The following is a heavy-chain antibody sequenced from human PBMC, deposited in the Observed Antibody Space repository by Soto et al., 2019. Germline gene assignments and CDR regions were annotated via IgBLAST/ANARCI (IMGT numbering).Heavy chain of an antibody. CDR1: GGSISSGGYY. V-gene: IGHV4-31*03. Sequence: QVQLQESGPGLVKPSQTLSLTCTVSGGSISSGGYYWSWIRQHPGKGLEWIGYIYYSGSTYYNPSLKSGVTKSLNTFKNQSSLKRSSWPAAETAVYYCPRFTVNCYFVFGGRGPLSLSPQ. CDR2: IYYSGST. CDR3: PRFTVNCYFVF. D-gene: IGHD4-17*01. J-gene: IGHJ2*01.